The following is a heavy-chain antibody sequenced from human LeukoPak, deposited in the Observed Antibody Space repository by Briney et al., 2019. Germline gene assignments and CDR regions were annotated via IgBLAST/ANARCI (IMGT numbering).Heavy chain of an antibody. Sequence: KPSETLSLTCTVSGGSISSYYWSWIRQPTGKGLEWIGYIYYSGSTNYNPSLKSRVTISVDTSKNQFSLKLSSVTAADTAVYYCARRFEYYDFWSGYYRWYFDLWGRGTLVTVSS. J-gene: IGHJ2*01. CDR2: IYYSGST. CDR3: ARRFEYYDFWSGYYRWYFDL. D-gene: IGHD3-3*01. CDR1: GGSISSYY. V-gene: IGHV4-59*01.